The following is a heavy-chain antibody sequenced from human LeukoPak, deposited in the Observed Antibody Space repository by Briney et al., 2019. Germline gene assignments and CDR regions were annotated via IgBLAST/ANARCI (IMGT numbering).Heavy chain of an antibody. Sequence: PGGSLRLSCAASGFTFSTYWMHWVRQAPGKGLVWVSRINSDGSSTSYADSVKGRFTISRDNAKNTLYLQMNSLRAEDTAVYYCARGRDGYSWIDYWGQGTLVTVSS. CDR2: INSDGSST. V-gene: IGHV3-74*01. J-gene: IGHJ4*02. CDR1: GFTFSTYW. CDR3: ARGRDGYSWIDY. D-gene: IGHD5-24*01.